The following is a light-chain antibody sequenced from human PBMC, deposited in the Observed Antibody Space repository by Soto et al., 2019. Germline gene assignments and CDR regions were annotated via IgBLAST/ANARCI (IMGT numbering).Light chain of an antibody. Sequence: DIQMTQSPSFLSASVGDTVTSTCRASQTIRRYLNWYQQKPGKAPKLLIYAASTLLSGVPSRFSGSGSETDFTLTISGLESEDCATYYCQQGFSFPTFGQGTKVDLK. CDR3: QQGFSFPT. CDR2: AAS. J-gene: IGKJ1*01. V-gene: IGKV1-39*01. CDR1: QTIRRY.